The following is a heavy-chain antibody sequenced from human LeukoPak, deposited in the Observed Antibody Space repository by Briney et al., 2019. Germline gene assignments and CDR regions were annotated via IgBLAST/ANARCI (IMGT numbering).Heavy chain of an antibody. V-gene: IGHV3-74*01. J-gene: IGHJ4*02. CDR2: VESDGSST. CDR3: ARGYGSGESIPFDS. D-gene: IGHD3-10*01. Sequence: VGSLRLSCAASGFTFSSYWMHWVRQAPGQGLVWVSRVESDGSSTSYADSVKGRFTISRDNARNTLYLQMNSLRPEDTAVYYCARGYGSGESIPFDSWGQGTLVTVSS. CDR1: GFTFSSYW.